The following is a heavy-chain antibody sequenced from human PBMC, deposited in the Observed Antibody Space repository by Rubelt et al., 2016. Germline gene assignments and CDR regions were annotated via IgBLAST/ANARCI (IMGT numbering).Heavy chain of an antibody. CDR1: GDSINNYY. CDR3: ARHNSLAPGISIDF. Sequence: QVQLQESGPGLVKPSETLSLTCTVSGDSINNYYWSWIRQPPGKGLEWIGYIYYSGITNSNPSLQSRVTISVDTSKNQFSLKMSSLTAADTAIYYCARHNSLAPGISIDFGGQGTLVTVSS. V-gene: IGHV4-59*08. D-gene: IGHD6-13*01. CDR2: IYYSGIT. J-gene: IGHJ4*02.